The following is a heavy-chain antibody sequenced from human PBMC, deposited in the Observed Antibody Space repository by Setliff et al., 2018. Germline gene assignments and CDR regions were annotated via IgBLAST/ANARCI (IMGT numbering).Heavy chain of an antibody. V-gene: IGHV4-59*12. J-gene: IGHJ4*02. CDR1: GGSISDYY. CDR2: IYYGGST. Sequence: SETLSLTCTVSGGSISDYYWSWIRQAPGKGLEWIGYIYYGGSTNYNPSLNSRVAISVDTSENQFSLRLNSLRAEDTAVYYCARDPHFDSWGQGTLVTVSS. CDR3: ARDPHFDS.